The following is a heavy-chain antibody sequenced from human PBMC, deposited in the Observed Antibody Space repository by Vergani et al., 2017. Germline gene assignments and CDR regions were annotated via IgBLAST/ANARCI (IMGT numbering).Heavy chain of an antibody. CDR3: ATRPHGSSGDSYFGVFDY. CDR2: IKQDGSEK. V-gene: IGHV3-7*01. Sequence: VQMVESGGGVVQPGRSLRLSCAVSGFRFSDYGMHWVRQAPGKGLEWVARIKQDGSEKFYVDSVMGRFTISRDNAKNSVTLQMDNLRAEDTAVYYCATRPHGSSGDSYFGVFDYWGQGTLVTVTS. J-gene: IGHJ4*02. D-gene: IGHD1-26*01. CDR1: GFRFSDYG.